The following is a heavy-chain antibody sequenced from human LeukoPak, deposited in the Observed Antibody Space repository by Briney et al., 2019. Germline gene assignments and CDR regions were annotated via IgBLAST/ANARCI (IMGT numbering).Heavy chain of an antibody. J-gene: IGHJ5*02. D-gene: IGHD1-14*01. CDR2: IYYSGST. CDR1: GGSISSYY. CDR3: ARASPTTNKGAYGWFDP. Sequence: SGTLSLTCTVSGGSISSYYWSWIRQPPGKGLEWIGYIYYSGSTNYNPSLKSRVTMSVDTSKNQFSLKLSSVTAADTAVYYCARASPTTNKGAYGWFDPWGQGTLVTVSS. V-gene: IGHV4-59*12.